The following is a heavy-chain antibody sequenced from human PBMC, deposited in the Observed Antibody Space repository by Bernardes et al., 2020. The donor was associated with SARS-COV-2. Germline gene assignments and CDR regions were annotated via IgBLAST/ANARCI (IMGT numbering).Heavy chain of an antibody. CDR2: INGDGSRP. J-gene: IGHJ4*02. CDR3: VRGPSDGHGRFEY. V-gene: IGHV3-74*01. Sequence: GGSLRLSCAASGFTFSNYWMHWVRQAPGTGLMWVSRINGDGSRPTYADSVKGRFTISRDNTENTLYLQMNSLRAEDTAVYYCVRGPSDGHGRFEYWGQGTLGTVSS. CDR1: GFTFSNYW.